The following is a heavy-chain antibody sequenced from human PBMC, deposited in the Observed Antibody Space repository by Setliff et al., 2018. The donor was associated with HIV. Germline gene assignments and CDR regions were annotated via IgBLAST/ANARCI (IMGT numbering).Heavy chain of an antibody. CDR1: GYTFTTFG. J-gene: IGHJ5*02. Sequence: ASVKVSCKASGYTFTTFGLSWVRQAPGQGLEWMGWINTETGTPMYAQGFTGRFVFSLDTSISTAYLQIDSLEAEDTAVYFCARVRTSYNFWVGDVFDPWGQGTLVTVSS. V-gene: IGHV7-4-1*01. CDR3: ARVRTSYNFWVGDVFDP. CDR2: INTETGTP. D-gene: IGHD1-1*01.